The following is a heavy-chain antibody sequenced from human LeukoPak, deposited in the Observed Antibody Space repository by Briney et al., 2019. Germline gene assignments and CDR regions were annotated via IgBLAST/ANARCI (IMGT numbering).Heavy chain of an antibody. Sequence: SETLSLTCTVSGGSISSYYWSWIRQPPGKGLEWIGYIYYSGSTNYNPSLKSRITISVDTSKNHFSLKLSSVTAADTAVYYCAMYYYGSGANADYFDYWGQGTLVTVSS. CDR2: IYYSGST. CDR3: AMYYYGSGANADYFDY. V-gene: IGHV4-59*08. CDR1: GGSISSYY. J-gene: IGHJ4*02. D-gene: IGHD3-10*01.